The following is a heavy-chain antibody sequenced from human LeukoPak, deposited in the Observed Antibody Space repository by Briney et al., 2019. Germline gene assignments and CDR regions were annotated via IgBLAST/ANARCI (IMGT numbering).Heavy chain of an antibody. Sequence: KPSETLSLTCTISGGSMSSHYWSWIRQPPGKGLEWIGNIYYSGSTNYNPSLKSRVTISVDTSKNQFSLKLSSVTAADTAVYYCARGHIVVVPAAIEGSEIDYWGQGTLVTVSS. D-gene: IGHD2-2*01. J-gene: IGHJ4*02. CDR1: GGSMSSHY. CDR3: ARGHIVVVPAAIEGSEIDY. V-gene: IGHV4-59*11. CDR2: IYYSGST.